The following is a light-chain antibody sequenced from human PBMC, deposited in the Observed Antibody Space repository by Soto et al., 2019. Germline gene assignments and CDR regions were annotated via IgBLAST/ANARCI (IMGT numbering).Light chain of an antibody. CDR2: DVS. CDR1: SSDIGDYNY. V-gene: IGLV2-14*01. J-gene: IGLJ1*01. CDR3: CSYTRSGTLI. Sequence: QSALTQPASVSGSPGQSITISCVGTSSDIGDYNYVSWYQQHPGKVPKVIIYDVSNRPSGVSYRFSATKSGNTASLTISGLQAEDEAAYYCCSYTRSGTLIFGTGTKLPVL.